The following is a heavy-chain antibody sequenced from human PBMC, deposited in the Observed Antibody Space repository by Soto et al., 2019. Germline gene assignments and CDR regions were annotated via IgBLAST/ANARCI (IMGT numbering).Heavy chain of an antibody. D-gene: IGHD3-10*01. J-gene: IGHJ6*02. Sequence: QVQLVESGGGVVQPGRSLRLSCAASGFTFRSYGMHWVRQASGKGLEWVAVISYDGSDRYYADSVKGRFTISRDNSKNTLYLQMNSLRAEDTAVYYCAKVSSDRGYYFYGMDVWGQGTTVTVSS. CDR3: AKVSSDRGYYFYGMDV. CDR2: ISYDGSDR. V-gene: IGHV3-30*18. CDR1: GFTFRSYG.